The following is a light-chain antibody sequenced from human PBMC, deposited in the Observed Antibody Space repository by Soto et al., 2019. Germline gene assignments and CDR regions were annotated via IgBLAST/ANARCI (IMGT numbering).Light chain of an antibody. CDR1: QGIGST. Sequence: EIVMTQSPATLSVSPGERATLSCRASQGIGSTLAWYQQKTCQTPRLLIYGASTRATVVPARFSGSGSGTEFNLTINSLQSEDFAVYDGQRYNNWPLTVGGGTKVEIK. J-gene: IGKJ4*01. V-gene: IGKV3-15*01. CDR3: QRYNNWPLT. CDR2: GAS.